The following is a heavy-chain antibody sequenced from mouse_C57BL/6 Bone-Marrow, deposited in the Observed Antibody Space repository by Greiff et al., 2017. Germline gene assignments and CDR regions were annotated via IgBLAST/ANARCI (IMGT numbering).Heavy chain of an antibody. CDR2: IDPETGGT. J-gene: IGHJ1*03. Sequence: QVQLQQSGAELVRPGASVTLSCKASGYTFTDYEMHWVKQTPVHGLEWIGAIDPETGGTAYNQKFKGKAILTADKSSSTAYMGLRSLTSEDSAVYYCTRSGSYWYFDVWGTGTTVTVSS. CDR1: GYTFTDYE. V-gene: IGHV1-15*01. CDR3: TRSGSYWYFDV.